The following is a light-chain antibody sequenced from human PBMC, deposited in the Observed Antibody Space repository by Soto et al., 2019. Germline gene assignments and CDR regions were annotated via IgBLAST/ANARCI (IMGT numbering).Light chain of an antibody. V-gene: IGLV1-44*01. J-gene: IGLJ2*01. Sequence: QSVLTQPPSASGTPGQRVTISCSGSSSNIRSNTVNWYQQLPGTAPKLLIYNNNHRPSGVPDRISGSKSGTTASLAISGLQSEDEADYCCAAWDDSLSGVLFGGGTKLTVL. CDR1: SSNIRSNT. CDR2: NNN. CDR3: AAWDDSLSGVL.